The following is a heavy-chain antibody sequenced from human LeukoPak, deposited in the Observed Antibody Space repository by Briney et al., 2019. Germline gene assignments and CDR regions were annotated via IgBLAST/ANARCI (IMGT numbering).Heavy chain of an antibody. D-gene: IGHD5-12*01. V-gene: IGHV3-21*01. CDR3: ARSLGYSGYEDY. J-gene: IGHJ4*02. CDR2: ISSSSSYI. CDR1: GFTFSSYS. Sequence: GGSLRLSCAASGFTFSSYSMNWVRQAPGKGLEWVSPISSSSSYIYYADSVKGRFTISRDNAKNSLYLQMNSLRAEDMAVYYCARSLGYSGYEDYWGQGTLVTVSS.